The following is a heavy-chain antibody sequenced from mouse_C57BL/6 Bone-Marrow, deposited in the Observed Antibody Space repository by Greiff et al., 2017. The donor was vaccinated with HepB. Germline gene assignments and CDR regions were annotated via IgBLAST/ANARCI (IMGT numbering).Heavy chain of an antibody. CDR1: GFTFSDYG. D-gene: IGHD2-4*01. J-gene: IGHJ1*03. V-gene: IGHV5-17*01. CDR2: ISSGSSTI. Sequence: EVKLMESGGGLVTPGWSLKLSCAASGFTFSDYGMHWVRQAPEKGLEWVAYISSGSSTIYYADTVKGRFTISRDNAKNTLFLQMTSLRSEDTAMYYCARRIYDYPWYFDVWGTGTTVTVSS. CDR3: ARRIYDYPWYFDV.